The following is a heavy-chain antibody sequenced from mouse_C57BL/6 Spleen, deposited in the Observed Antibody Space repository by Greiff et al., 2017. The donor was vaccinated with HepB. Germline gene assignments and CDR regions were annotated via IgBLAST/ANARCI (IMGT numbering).Heavy chain of an antibody. CDR1: GYAFSSSW. Sequence: VKLQESGPELVKPGASVKISCKASGYAFSSSWMNWVKQRPGKGLEWIGRIYPGDGDTNYNGKFKGKATLTADKSSSTAYMQLSSLTSEDSAVYFCARLRSLDFDYWGQGTTLTVSS. J-gene: IGHJ2*01. CDR3: ARLRSLDFDY. V-gene: IGHV1-82*01. CDR2: IYPGDGDT.